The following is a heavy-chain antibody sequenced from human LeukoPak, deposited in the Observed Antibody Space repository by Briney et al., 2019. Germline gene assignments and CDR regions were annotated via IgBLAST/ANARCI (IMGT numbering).Heavy chain of an antibody. CDR2: ISGSSSYI. V-gene: IGHV3-21*01. D-gene: IGHD5-24*01. CDR1: GFTFSSYS. J-gene: IGHJ4*02. CDR3: ARKENFDH. Sequence: PGGSLRLSCAASGFTFSSYSMNWVRQAPGKGLEWVSSISGSSSYIYYADSVKGRFTISRDNAKNSLYLQMNSLRAEDTAVYYCARKENFDHWGQGTLVTVSS.